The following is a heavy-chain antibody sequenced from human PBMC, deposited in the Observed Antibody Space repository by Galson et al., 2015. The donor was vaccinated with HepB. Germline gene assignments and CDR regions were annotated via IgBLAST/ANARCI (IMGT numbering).Heavy chain of an antibody. Sequence: SLRLSCAASGFTFSTYSMNWVRQAPGKGLEWVSSISSTSRYIFYADSVKGRFTVSRDNAKNSLYLQMDSLRPEDTAVYYCARVPTDAPYCGGDCYPLEYFQHWGQGTLVNVNS. CDR2: ISSTSRYI. CDR1: GFTFSTYS. V-gene: IGHV3-21*01. CDR3: ARVPTDAPYCGGDCYPLEYFQH. J-gene: IGHJ1*01. D-gene: IGHD2-21*02.